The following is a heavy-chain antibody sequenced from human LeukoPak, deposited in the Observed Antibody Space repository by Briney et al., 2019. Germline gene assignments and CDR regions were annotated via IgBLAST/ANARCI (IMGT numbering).Heavy chain of an antibody. J-gene: IGHJ4*02. Sequence: PGGSLRLSCAASGFAFSTNWMHWVRQAPGKGLEWVSYISSSSSTIYYADSVKGRFTISRDNAKNSLYLQMNSLRAEDTAVYYCARGRLYFDYWGQGTLVTVSS. CDR1: GFAFSTNW. D-gene: IGHD6-25*01. CDR2: ISSSSSTI. V-gene: IGHV3-48*04. CDR3: ARGRLYFDY.